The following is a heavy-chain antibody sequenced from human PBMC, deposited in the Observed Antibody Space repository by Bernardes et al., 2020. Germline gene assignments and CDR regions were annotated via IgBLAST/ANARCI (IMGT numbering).Heavy chain of an antibody. Sequence: SVKVSCKASGGTFSSYAISWVRQAPGQGLEWMGGIIPIFGTANYAQKFQGRVTITADKSTSTAYMELSSLRSEDTAVYYCARSQLFPAMITFGGVIAYGAFDIWGQGTMVTVSS. D-gene: IGHD3-16*02. CDR2: IIPIFGTA. J-gene: IGHJ3*02. CDR1: GGTFSSYA. CDR3: ARSQLFPAMITFGGVIAYGAFDI. V-gene: IGHV1-69*06.